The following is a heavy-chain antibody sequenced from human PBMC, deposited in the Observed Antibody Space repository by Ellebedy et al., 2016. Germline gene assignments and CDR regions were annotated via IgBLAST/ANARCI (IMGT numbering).Heavy chain of an antibody. Sequence: GGSLRLXCAASGFTFSSYSINWVRQAPGKGLEWVSSISVSSRYIYYIDSVKGRFTISRDNAKNSLYLQMNSLRAEDTAVYYCARLAVAGKGGVGYYYYYGMDVWGQGTTVTVSS. D-gene: IGHD6-19*01. CDR2: ISVSSRYI. J-gene: IGHJ6*02. V-gene: IGHV3-21*01. CDR1: GFTFSSYS. CDR3: ARLAVAGKGGVGYYYYYGMDV.